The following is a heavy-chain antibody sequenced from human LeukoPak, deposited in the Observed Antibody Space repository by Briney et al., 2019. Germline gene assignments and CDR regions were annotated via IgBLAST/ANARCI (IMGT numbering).Heavy chain of an antibody. CDR3: ARRRRAVTATYNWFDP. CDR1: GGSFSGYY. Sequence: SETLSLTCAVYGGSFSGYYWSWIRQPPGKGLVWIGEINHSGSTNYNPSLKSRVTISVDTSKNQFSLKLSSVTAADTAVYYCARRRRAVTATYNWFDPWGQGTLVTVSS. V-gene: IGHV4-34*01. J-gene: IGHJ5*02. D-gene: IGHD2-21*02. CDR2: INHSGST.